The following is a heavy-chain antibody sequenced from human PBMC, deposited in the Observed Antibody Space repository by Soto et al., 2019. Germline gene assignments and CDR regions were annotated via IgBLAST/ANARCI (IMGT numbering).Heavy chain of an antibody. J-gene: IGHJ6*02. V-gene: IGHV3-21*01. CDR3: AGDFWSGYSPVQIRDV. CDR1: GFTFSSYS. D-gene: IGHD3-3*01. Sequence: TGGSLRLSCAASGFTFSSYSMNWVRQAPGKGLEWVSSISSSSYIYYADSVKGRFTISRDNAKNSLYLQMNSLRAEDTAVYYCAGDFWSGYSPVQIRDVWGQGTTDTDS. CDR2: ISSSSYI.